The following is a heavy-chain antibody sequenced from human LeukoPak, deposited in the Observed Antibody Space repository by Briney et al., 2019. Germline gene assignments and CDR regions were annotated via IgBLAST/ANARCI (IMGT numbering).Heavy chain of an antibody. D-gene: IGHD3-10*01. J-gene: IGHJ4*02. CDR2: ISGSGGST. Sequence: GGSLRLSCAASGFTFSSYAMSWVRQAPGKGLEWVSAISGSGGSTYYAASVKGRFTISRDNPKNTLYLQMNSLRAEDTAVYYCAKDPRSEYYYGSGRPERGFDYWGQGTMVTVSS. V-gene: IGHV3-23*01. CDR1: GFTFSSYA. CDR3: AKDPRSEYYYGSGRPERGFDY.